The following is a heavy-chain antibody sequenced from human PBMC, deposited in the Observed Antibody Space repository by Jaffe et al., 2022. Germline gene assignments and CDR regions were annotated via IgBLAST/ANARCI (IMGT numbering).Heavy chain of an antibody. CDR3: ARDYPTYYYDSSGYYDAFDI. V-gene: IGHV3-48*03. Sequence: EVQLVESGGGLVQPGGSLRLSCAASGFTFSSYEMNWVRQAPGKGLEWVSYISSSGSTIYYADSVKGRFTISRDNAKNSLYLQMNSLRAEDTAVYYCARDYPTYYYDSSGYYDAFDIWGQGTMVTVSS. J-gene: IGHJ3*02. CDR2: ISSSGSTI. CDR1: GFTFSSYE. D-gene: IGHD3-22*01.